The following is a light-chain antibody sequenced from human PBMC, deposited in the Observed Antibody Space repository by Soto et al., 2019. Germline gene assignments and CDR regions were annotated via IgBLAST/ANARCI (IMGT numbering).Light chain of an antibody. V-gene: IGKV1-39*01. Sequence: DIRMTQSPSSLSASVGDRVAITCRASQSIDTHLNWYQQHPGKAPNALIYEASNLQSGVPSRFSGSGSGTDFTLTISGLQPDDSATYYCHQTYSPPDTFGQETKVDIK. J-gene: IGKJ1*01. CDR3: HQTYSPPDT. CDR2: EAS. CDR1: QSIDTH.